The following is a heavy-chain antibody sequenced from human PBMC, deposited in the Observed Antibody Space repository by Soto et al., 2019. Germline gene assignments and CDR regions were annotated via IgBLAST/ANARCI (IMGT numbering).Heavy chain of an antibody. J-gene: IGHJ4*01. Sequence: SETLPLTGPVSGGYNTTYYWSWIRQPPGKGLEWIASISHGGTTFYNPSLKSRITISVDTSHNQFSLNLRSVTAADTAVYSCARAHGMVVDGSTCDYWGHGTLVTVSS. V-gene: IGHV4-59*08. D-gene: IGHD2-2*01. CDR1: GGYNTTYY. CDR3: ARAHGMVVDGSTCDY. CDR2: ISHGGTT.